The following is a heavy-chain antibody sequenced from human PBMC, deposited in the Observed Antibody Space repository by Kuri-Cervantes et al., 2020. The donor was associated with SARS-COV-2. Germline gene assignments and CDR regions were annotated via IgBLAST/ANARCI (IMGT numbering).Heavy chain of an antibody. V-gene: IGHV1-18*01. CDR3: ARTFLCVTCSPGF. J-gene: IGHJ4*02. Sequence: ASVQVSCKASGFTFDNYGFPWVRQAPGQGLDGMGWIAASNGETNYAQKFQGRVTKNTDTATSTHYMELRSLTSDDTDVYYCARTFLCVTCSPGFWGQGTLVTVSS. CDR1: GFTFDNYG. CDR2: IAASNGET. D-gene: IGHD2-15*01.